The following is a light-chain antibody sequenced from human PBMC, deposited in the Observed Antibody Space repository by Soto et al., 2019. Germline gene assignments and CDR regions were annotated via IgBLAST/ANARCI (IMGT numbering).Light chain of an antibody. CDR1: SSDIGTYNY. V-gene: IGLV2-14*01. J-gene: IGLJ1*01. CDR3: TSYISRNALV. CDR2: DVS. Sequence: QSALTQPASVSGSPGQSITVSCTGTSSDIGTYNYVSWFQQHPGKPPKFIIYDVSNRPSGVSNRFSGSKSGYTASLTISGHQAEDEADYYCTSYISRNALVFGAGTKITVL.